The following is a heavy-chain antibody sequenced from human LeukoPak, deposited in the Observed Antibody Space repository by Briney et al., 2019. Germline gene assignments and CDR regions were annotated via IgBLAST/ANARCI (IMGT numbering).Heavy chain of an antibody. J-gene: IGHJ6*03. Sequence: GASVKVSCKASGFTFTSSAVQWVRQARGQRLEWIGWIVVGSGNTNYAQKFQERVTITRDMSTSTAYMELSSLRSEDTAVYYCAARGLQYCSSTSCYTVDMDVWGKGTTVTVSS. CDR1: GFTFTSSA. CDR3: AARGLQYCSSTSCYTVDMDV. D-gene: IGHD2-2*02. V-gene: IGHV1-58*01. CDR2: IVVGSGNT.